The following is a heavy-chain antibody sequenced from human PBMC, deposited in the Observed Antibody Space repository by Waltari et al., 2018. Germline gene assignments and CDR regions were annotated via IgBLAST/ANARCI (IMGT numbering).Heavy chain of an antibody. CDR2: ISYDGTNK. CDR1: GFIFTTYG. J-gene: IGHJ6*02. V-gene: IGHV3-30*18. Sequence: QEQLVESGGGVVQPGRSLRLSCEASGFIFTTYGFHWARQAPGKGLEWVGVISYDGTNKFYADSVKGRFTISRDNSKHILYLHMDSLRTEDTAVYHCAKANLIQDYFYYFGMDVWGQGTTVTVSS. CDR3: AKANLIQDYFYYFGMDV. D-gene: IGHD5-18*01.